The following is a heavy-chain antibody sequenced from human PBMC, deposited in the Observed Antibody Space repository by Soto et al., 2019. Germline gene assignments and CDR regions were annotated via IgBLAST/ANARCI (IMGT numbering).Heavy chain of an antibody. J-gene: IGHJ4*02. CDR3: ARHSGRVRIAAALNHFDY. Sequence: QLQLQESGPGLVEPSETLSLTCSVSAASITSGRYYWGWIRQPPGKAPEWIASVYYSGSASYNPSLKTRVTISVGTPKNVCFLKVHSVTAADTAVYYAARHSGRVRIAAALNHFDYWSLGTLVTVSS. CDR1: AASITSGRYY. D-gene: IGHD6-13*01. V-gene: IGHV4-39*01. CDR2: VYYSGSA.